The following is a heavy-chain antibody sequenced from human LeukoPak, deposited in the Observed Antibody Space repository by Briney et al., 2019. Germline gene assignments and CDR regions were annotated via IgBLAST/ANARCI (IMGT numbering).Heavy chain of an antibody. D-gene: IGHD3-10*01. CDR1: GGSISSYY. Sequence: PSETLSLTCTVSGGSISSYYWSWIRQPAGKGLEWIGRIYTSGSTNYNPSLKSRVTMSVDTSKNQFSLKLRSVTAADTAVYYCAGGPLLWFGELLVAGAFDIWGQGTMVTVSS. J-gene: IGHJ3*02. CDR3: AGGPLLWFGELLVAGAFDI. CDR2: IYTSGST. V-gene: IGHV4-4*07.